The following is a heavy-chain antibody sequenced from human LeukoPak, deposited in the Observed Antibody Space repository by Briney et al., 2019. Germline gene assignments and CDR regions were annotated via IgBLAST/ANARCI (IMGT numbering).Heavy chain of an antibody. CDR3: ARHLRRRFGEIYDNWFDP. V-gene: IGHV4-59*08. J-gene: IGHJ5*02. D-gene: IGHD3-10*01. Sequence: SETLSLTCTVSGGSISSYYWSWIRQPPGKGLEGIGYIFYSGSTHYNPSLKSRVTISVDTSKNQFSLKLSSVTAADTAVYYCARHLRRRFGEIYDNWFDPWGQGTLVTVSS. CDR1: GGSISSYY. CDR2: IFYSGST.